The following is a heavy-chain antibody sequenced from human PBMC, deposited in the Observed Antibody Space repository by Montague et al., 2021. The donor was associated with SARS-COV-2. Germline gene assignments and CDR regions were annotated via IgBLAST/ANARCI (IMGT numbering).Heavy chain of an antibody. J-gene: IGHJ3*02. D-gene: IGHD3-10*01. Sequence: SETLSLTCTVSGDSFNSPKYYCAWIRQPPGKGLEWIGSSYYSGTTYDXSSLRSQVTMSVDTSKTQFSLKMNSVTAADTAVYYCARGSYGSGSYHAFDIWSQGTVVAVSS. CDR1: GDSFNSPKYY. V-gene: IGHV4-39*01. CDR3: ARGSYGSGSYHAFDI. CDR2: SYYSGTT.